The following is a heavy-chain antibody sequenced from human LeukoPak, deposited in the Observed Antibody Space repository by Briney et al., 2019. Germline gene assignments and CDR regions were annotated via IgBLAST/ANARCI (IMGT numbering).Heavy chain of an antibody. D-gene: IGHD3-3*01. Sequence: GGSLRLSCAASGFTFSSYSMNWVRQAPGKGLEWVSSISSSSSYIYYADSVKGRFTISRDNAKNSLYLQMNSLRAEDTAVYYCARGGPYDFWSGYYSDAFDIWGQGTMVTVSS. CDR2: ISSSSSYI. CDR3: ARGGPYDFWSGYYSDAFDI. CDR1: GFTFSSYS. J-gene: IGHJ3*02. V-gene: IGHV3-21*01.